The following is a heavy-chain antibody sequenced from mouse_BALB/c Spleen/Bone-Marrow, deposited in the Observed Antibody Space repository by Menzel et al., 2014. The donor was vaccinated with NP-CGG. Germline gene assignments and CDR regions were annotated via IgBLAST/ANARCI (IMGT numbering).Heavy chain of an antibody. Sequence: VQLQQSGAELVKPGASVELSCKASGYTFTEYIIHWIKQRSGQGLEWIGWFFPGSGSIKYNEKFKDKATLTADKSSSTVYMELGRLASEDSAVYFCARHEDLDIRRRLGAMDYWGQGTSVTVSS. CDR3: ARHEDLDIRRRLGAMDY. J-gene: IGHJ4*01. CDR2: FFPGSGSI. D-gene: IGHD2-12*01. V-gene: IGHV1-62-2*01. CDR1: GYTFTEYI.